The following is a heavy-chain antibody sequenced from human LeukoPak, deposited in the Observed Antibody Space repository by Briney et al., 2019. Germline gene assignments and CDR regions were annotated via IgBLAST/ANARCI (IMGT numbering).Heavy chain of an antibody. CDR3: VKVSIGALNWFDP. CDR1: GFTFSNYA. D-gene: IGHD2-21*01. CDR2: INSNGDKT. J-gene: IGHJ5*02. Sequence: GGSLRLSCAASGFTFSNYAMAWVRQAPGKGLEWVSTINSNGDKTYYADSVKGRFTISKDNSKNTLYLQMNGLRAEDTAVFYCVKVSIGALNWFDPWAQGILVTVSS. V-gene: IGHV3-23*01.